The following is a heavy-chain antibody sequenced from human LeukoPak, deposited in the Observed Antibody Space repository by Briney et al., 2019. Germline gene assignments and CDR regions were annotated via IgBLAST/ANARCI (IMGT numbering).Heavy chain of an antibody. V-gene: IGHV3-15*01. Sequence: PGGSLRLSCAASGFTFSNAWMSWVRQAPGKGLEWVGRIKIKTDGGTIEYGAPVKGRFTMSRDDSKSIAYLQMNSLKTEDTAVYYCTRDSAFDIWGQGTMVTVSS. CDR3: TRDSAFDI. J-gene: IGHJ3*02. CDR2: IKIKTDGGTI. CDR1: GFTFSNAW.